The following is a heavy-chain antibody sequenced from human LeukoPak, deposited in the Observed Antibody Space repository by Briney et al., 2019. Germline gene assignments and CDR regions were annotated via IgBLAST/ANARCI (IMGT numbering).Heavy chain of an antibody. J-gene: IGHJ6*02. Sequence: ASVKVSCKTSGYTFTSFDINWVRQATGQGLEWMGWMNPNSGNTGYAQKFQGRVTMTRNTSISTAYMELSSLRSEDTAVYYCARTYDILTPRQGYGMDVWGQGTTVTVSS. CDR2: MNPNSGNT. V-gene: IGHV1-8*02. CDR3: ARTYDILTPRQGYGMDV. CDR1: GYTFTSFD. D-gene: IGHD3-9*01.